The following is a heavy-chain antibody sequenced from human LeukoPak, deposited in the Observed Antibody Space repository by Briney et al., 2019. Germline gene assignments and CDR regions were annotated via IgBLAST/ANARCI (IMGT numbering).Heavy chain of an antibody. J-gene: IGHJ4*02. CDR1: GFIVSGDS. D-gene: IGHD1-26*01. CDR2: IYSDGST. V-gene: IGHV3-53*01. Sequence: GGSLRLSCAASGFIVSGDSMSWVRQAPGKGLEWVSVIYSDGSTYYADSVKGRFTISRDNSKNTLDLQMTGLRAEDTAVYYCARERGRGRDSPWFDYWGQGTLVTVSS. CDR3: ARERGRGRDSPWFDY.